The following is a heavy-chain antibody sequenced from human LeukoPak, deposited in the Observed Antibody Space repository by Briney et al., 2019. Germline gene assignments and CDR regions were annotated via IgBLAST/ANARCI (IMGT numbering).Heavy chain of an antibody. J-gene: IGHJ5*02. CDR3: ASVKYCSRSSCSSYSWFDP. CDR1: GGSISSSNW. V-gene: IGHV4-4*02. Sequence: PSETLSLTCAVSGGSISSSNWWSWVRQPPGKGLEWIGEIYHSGSTNYNPSLKSRVTISVDKSKNQFSLKLRSVTAADTAVYYCASVKYCSRSSCSSYSWFDPWGQGTLVTVSS. CDR2: IYHSGST. D-gene: IGHD2-2*01.